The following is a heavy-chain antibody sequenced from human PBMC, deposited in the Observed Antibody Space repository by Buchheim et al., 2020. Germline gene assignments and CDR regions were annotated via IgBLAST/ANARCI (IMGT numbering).Heavy chain of an antibody. J-gene: IGHJ4*02. V-gene: IGHV3-7*01. CDR2: IKEDGSEK. CDR3: ARDERDFWSGYYTPGDY. CDR1: GFTFSISW. D-gene: IGHD3-3*01. Sequence: EVQLVESGGGLVQPGGSLRLSCAASGFTFSISWMSWVRQAPGKGLEWVANIKEDGSEKYYVDSVKGRFTISRDNAKNSLYLQMNSLRAEDTAVYYCARDERDFWSGYYTPGDYWGQGTL.